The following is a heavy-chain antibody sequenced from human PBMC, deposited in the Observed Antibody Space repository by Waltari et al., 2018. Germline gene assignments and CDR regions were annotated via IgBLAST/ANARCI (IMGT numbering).Heavy chain of an antibody. V-gene: IGHV4-61*02. CDR1: GGSISSGSVY. Sequence: QVQLQESGPGLVRPSQTLSLTCTVPGGSISSGSVYRPWIRQPAGKGLEWVGHIFTSGSTNYNPFLKSRVSVSLDTSENQFSLRLSSVTAADTAVYYCARDEARYYDIMTGGGYYGLDVWGQGTTVTVSS. D-gene: IGHD3-9*01. CDR2: IFTSGST. CDR3: ARDEARYYDIMTGGGYYGLDV. J-gene: IGHJ6*02.